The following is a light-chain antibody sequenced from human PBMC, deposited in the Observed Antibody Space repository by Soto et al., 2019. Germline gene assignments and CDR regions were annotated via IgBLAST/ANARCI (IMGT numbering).Light chain of an antibody. CDR1: SSDVGSYNL. V-gene: IGLV2-23*01. J-gene: IGLJ2*01. CDR2: EGS. Sequence: QSALTQPASVSGSPGQSITISCTGTSSDVGSYNLVSWYQQHPSKAPKLMIYEGSKRPSGVSNRFSGSKSGNTASLTISGLQAEDEADYYCCSYAGSSTVVFGGGTKVTVL. CDR3: CSYAGSSTVV.